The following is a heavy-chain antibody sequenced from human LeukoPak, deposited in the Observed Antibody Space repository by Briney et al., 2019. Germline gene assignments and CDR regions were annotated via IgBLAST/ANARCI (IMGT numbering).Heavy chain of an antibody. CDR3: ARAVFSSYSSSWYYYYGMDV. CDR2: TYYRSKWYN. CDR1: GDSFSSNNAP. D-gene: IGHD6-13*01. V-gene: IGHV6-1*01. J-gene: IGHJ6*02. Sequence: SHTLSLTCAISGDSFSSNNAPWNWITQSQSRGLKWLGRTYYRSKWYNDYAVSVKSRITMNPDTSKNQFSLQLNSVTPEDTAVYYCARAVFSSYSSSWYYYYGMDVWGQGTTVTVSS.